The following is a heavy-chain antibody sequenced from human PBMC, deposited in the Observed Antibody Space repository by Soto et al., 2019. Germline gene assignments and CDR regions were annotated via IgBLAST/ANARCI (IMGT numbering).Heavy chain of an antibody. CDR3: ASIVLVPAAGGYYGMDV. V-gene: IGHV1-69*12. CDR2: IIPIFGTA. D-gene: IGHD2-2*01. Sequence: QVQLVQSGAEVKKPGSSVKVSCKASGGTFSSYAISWVRQAPGQGLEWMGGIIPIFGTANYAQKFQGRVTIPADESTDQAYMELSSLRSEDTAVYYCASIVLVPAAGGYYGMDVWRQGTTVTVSS. CDR1: GGTFSSYA. J-gene: IGHJ6*02.